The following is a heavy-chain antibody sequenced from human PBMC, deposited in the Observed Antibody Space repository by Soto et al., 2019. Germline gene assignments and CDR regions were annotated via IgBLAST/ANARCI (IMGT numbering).Heavy chain of an antibody. CDR1: GGSISFDHYH. J-gene: IGHJ6*02. D-gene: IGHD2-21*02. V-gene: IGHV4-30-4*01. CDR3: AREDDGGDRDYYGLDV. CDR2: VHYSGSV. Sequence: SETLSLTCTVSGGSISFDHYHWTWIRQPPGKGLEWIGYVHYSGSVLYNPSLQNRVSISVDTSKNQFSLKLSSVTAADTAVYFCAREDDGGDRDYYGLDVWGQGTTVTVSS.